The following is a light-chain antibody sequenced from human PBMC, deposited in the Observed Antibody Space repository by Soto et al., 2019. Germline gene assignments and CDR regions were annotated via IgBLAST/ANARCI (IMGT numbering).Light chain of an antibody. J-gene: IGLJ3*02. CDR2: EVS. CDR3: SSYTSSSTHWV. Sequence: QSALTQPASVSGSPGQSITISCTGTSSDVGGYNYVSWYQQHPGKAPKFMFYEVSNRPSGVSNRFSGSKSGNTASLTISGLQAEDEADYYCSSYTSSSTHWVFGGGTKVTVL. CDR1: SSDVGGYNY. V-gene: IGLV2-14*01.